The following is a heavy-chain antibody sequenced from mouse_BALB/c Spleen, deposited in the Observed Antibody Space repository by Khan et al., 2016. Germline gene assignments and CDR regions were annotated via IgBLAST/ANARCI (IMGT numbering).Heavy chain of an antibody. CDR3: ANYYGSSYAMDY. CDR2: INPSTGYT. V-gene: IGHV1-7*01. D-gene: IGHD1-1*01. CDR1: GYTFTSYW. Sequence: VELVESGAELAKPGASVKMSCKASGYTFTSYWMHWVKQRPGQGLEWIGYINPSTGYTEYNQKFKDKATLTADKSSSTAYMQLSSLTSEDSAVYYCANYYGSSYAMDYWGQGTSVTVSS. J-gene: IGHJ4*01.